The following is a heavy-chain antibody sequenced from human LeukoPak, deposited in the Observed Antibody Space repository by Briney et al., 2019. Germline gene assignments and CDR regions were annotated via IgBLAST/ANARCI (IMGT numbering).Heavy chain of an antibody. V-gene: IGHV3-15*07. CDR2: IKSKTDGGTT. CDR1: AFTFTNAW. Sequence: GGSLRLSCAASAFTFTNAWMNWVRQAPGKGLEWVGRIKSKTDGGTTDYAAPVNGRFTISRDDPKNTLYLQMNSLKTEDTAVYYCTTGLGINWNDLGSFDYWGQGTLVTVSS. CDR3: TTGLGINWNDLGSFDY. D-gene: IGHD1-1*01. J-gene: IGHJ4*02.